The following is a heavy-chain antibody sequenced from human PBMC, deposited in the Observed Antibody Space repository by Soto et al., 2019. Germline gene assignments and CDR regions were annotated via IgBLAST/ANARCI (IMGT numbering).Heavy chain of an antibody. CDR1: GGSFSGYY. Sequence: QVQLQQWGAGLLKPSETLSLTCAVYGGSFSGYYWSWIRQPPGKGLEWIGEINHSGSTNYNPSLKSRVTISVDTSKNQFSLKLSSVTAADTAVYYCARGLVVVPAAMPTDCSGGSCYSAFFDCWGQGTLVTVSS. V-gene: IGHV4-34*01. CDR3: ARGLVVVPAAMPTDCSGGSCYSAFFDC. D-gene: IGHD2-15*01. J-gene: IGHJ4*02. CDR2: INHSGST.